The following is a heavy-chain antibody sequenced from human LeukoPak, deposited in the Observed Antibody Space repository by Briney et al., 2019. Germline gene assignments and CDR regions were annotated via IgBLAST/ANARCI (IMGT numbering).Heavy chain of an antibody. D-gene: IGHD6-6*01. CDR2: IYYSGST. J-gene: IGHJ6*02. CDR3: ARGPRIAARTLYGMDV. CDR1: GGSISSSSYY. V-gene: IGHV4-39*07. Sequence: SETLSLTCTVSGGSISSSSYYWGWTRQPPGKGLEWIGSIYYSGSTYYNPSLKSRVTISVDTSKNQFSLKLSSVTAADTAVYYCARGPRIAARTLYGMDVWGQGTTVTVSS.